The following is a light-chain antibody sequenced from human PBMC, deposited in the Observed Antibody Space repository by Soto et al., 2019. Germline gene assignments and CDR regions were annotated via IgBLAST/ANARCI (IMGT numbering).Light chain of an antibody. CDR1: QSIRSY. J-gene: IGKJ1*01. CDR3: QQSYITPPGT. V-gene: IGKV1-39*01. CDR2: AAS. Sequence: DIQMTQSPSSLSASVGDRVTITCRASQSIRSYLNWYQQKPGKAPKLLLYAASGLQTGVPSRFSGSGSGTDFTLSIRSLQREDFATYYCQQSYITPPGTFGQGTRGDIK.